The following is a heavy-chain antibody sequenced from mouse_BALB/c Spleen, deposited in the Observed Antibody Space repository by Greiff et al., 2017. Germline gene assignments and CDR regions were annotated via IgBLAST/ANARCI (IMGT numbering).Heavy chain of an antibody. V-gene: IGHV5-6-5*01. Sequence: EVKLVESGGGLVKPGGSLKLSCAASGFTFSSYAMSWVRQTPEKRLEWVASISSGGSTYYPDSVKGRFTISRDNARNILYLQMSSLRSEDTAMYYCARGQGTPFAYWGQGTLVTVSA. J-gene: IGHJ3*01. D-gene: IGHD3-3*01. CDR1: GFTFSSYA. CDR2: ISSGGST. CDR3: ARGQGTPFAY.